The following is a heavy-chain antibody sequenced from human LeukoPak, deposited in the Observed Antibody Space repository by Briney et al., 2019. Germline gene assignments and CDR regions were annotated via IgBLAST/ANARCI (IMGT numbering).Heavy chain of an antibody. D-gene: IGHD2/OR15-2a*01. CDR3: ARADCRSSTYYLRSSWFDP. CDR1: GFSLSSYD. CDR2: ISTSSTFI. Sequence: GGSLRHSCAASGFSLSSYDMNWVRQAPGKGLQWVSSISTSSTFIYYTYSVKGRFTISRDNAKNSLYLQMNSLSAEDTAVYYCARADCRSSTYYLRSSWFDPWGQGTLVTVSS. J-gene: IGHJ5*02. V-gene: IGHV3-21*01.